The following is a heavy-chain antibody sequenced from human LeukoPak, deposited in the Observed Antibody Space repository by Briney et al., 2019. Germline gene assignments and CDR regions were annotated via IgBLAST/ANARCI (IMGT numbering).Heavy chain of an antibody. J-gene: IGHJ4*02. D-gene: IGHD3-22*01. CDR3: AKDLRTYYYDSSGYRTPFDY. CDR1: GFTFSSYG. Sequence: QPGGTLRLSCAASGFTFSSYGMSWVRQAPGKGLEWVSAISGSGGSTYYADSVKGRFTISRDNSKNTLYLQMNSLRAEDTAVYYCAKDLRTYYYDSSGYRTPFDYWGQGTLVTVSS. V-gene: IGHV3-23*01. CDR2: ISGSGGST.